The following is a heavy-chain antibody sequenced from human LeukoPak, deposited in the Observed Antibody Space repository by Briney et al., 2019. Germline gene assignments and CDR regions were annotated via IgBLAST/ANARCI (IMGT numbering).Heavy chain of an antibody. V-gene: IGHV3-66*02. CDR1: GFTVTNNY. Sequence: GGSLRLSCAVSGFTVTNNYMSWVRQAPGKGLECVSVIYSGGSTYYADSVKGRFTISRDNSKSTLYLQMNSLKAEDTAVYYCARGASLYSSGWYYPYWGQGTLVTVSS. CDR3: ARGASLYSSGWYYPY. CDR2: IYSGGST. D-gene: IGHD6-19*01. J-gene: IGHJ4*02.